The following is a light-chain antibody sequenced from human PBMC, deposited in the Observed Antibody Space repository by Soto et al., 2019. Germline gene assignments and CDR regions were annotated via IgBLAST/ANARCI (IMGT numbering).Light chain of an antibody. CDR3: SSYTSSNTVV. Sequence: QSALTQPASVSGSPGQLIAISCTGTSSDVGGYNYVSWYQQHPGKAPKLMIYDVSARPSGVSNRFSGSKSDNTASLTISGLQAEDEADYYCSSYTSSNTVVFGGGTKLTVL. CDR2: DVS. J-gene: IGLJ2*01. V-gene: IGLV2-14*01. CDR1: SSDVGGYNY.